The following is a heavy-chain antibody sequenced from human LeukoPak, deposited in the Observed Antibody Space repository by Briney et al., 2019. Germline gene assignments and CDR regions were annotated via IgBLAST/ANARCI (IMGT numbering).Heavy chain of an antibody. CDR2: ISAYNGNT. CDR3: ARELNSAVTTSGLCY. V-gene: IGHV1-18*01. J-gene: IGHJ4*02. D-gene: IGHD4-17*01. CDR1: GYTFTTYG. Sequence: ASVKVSCKASGYTFTTYGISWVRQAPGQGLEWMGWISAYNGNTNYAQKLQGRVTMTTDTSTSTAYMELRSLRSDDTAVYYCARELNSAVTTSGLCYWGQGTLVTVSS.